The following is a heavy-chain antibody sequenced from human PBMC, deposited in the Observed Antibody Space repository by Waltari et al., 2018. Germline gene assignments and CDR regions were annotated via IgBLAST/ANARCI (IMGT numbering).Heavy chain of an antibody. V-gene: IGHV4-59*01. CDR1: GGSISSYY. D-gene: IGHD2-2*01. J-gene: IGHJ3*02. Sequence: QVQLQESGPGLVKPSETLSLTCTVSGGSISSYYWSWIRQPPGKGLEWIGYIYYSGSTNYNPSLKRRVTISVDTSKNQFSLKLSSVTAADTAVYYCAREFEYQLPNGAFDIWGQGTMVTVSS. CDR2: IYYSGST. CDR3: AREFEYQLPNGAFDI.